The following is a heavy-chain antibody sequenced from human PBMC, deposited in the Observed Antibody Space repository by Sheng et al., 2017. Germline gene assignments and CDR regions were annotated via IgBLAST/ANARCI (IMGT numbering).Heavy chain of an antibody. J-gene: IGHJ4*02. CDR2: IFHSGDT. Sequence: QVQLQESGPGLVKPSETLSLTCTVSGYSISSGYYWGWIRQPPGKGLEWIGSIFHSGDTSYNPSLKSRVTISVDTPKNQFSLRLTSVTAADTAVYYCARDCPPDYWGQGTLVTVSS. CDR3: ARDCPPDY. CDR1: GYSISSGYY. V-gene: IGHV4-38-2*02.